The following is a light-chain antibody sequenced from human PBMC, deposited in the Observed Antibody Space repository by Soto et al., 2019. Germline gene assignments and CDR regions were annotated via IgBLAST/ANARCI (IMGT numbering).Light chain of an antibody. CDR1: QGVSTW. CDR3: QQYNSYPWT. J-gene: IGKJ1*01. Sequence: DIQMTQSPSSISESXSDGVTITXXASQGVSTWLAWYQQKPGKAPNLLIYTAFTLQRGVPSRFRGGGSGTEFTLTISSLHPDDSAIYYCQQYNSYPWTFGLGTKVDIK. CDR2: TAF. V-gene: IGKV1D-16*01.